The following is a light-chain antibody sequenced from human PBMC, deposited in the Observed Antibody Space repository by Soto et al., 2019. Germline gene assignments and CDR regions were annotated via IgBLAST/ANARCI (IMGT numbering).Light chain of an antibody. CDR3: SSYTISSTVV. CDR1: SSDVGGYNY. V-gene: IGLV2-14*03. CDR2: DVT. Sequence: QSALTQPASVSGSPGQSITISCTGTSSDVGGYNYVSWYQHHPGKAPKLMIYDVTNRPSGVSNRFSGSKSGNTASLTISGLQAEDEADYYCSSYTISSTVVFGVGTKLTVL. J-gene: IGLJ2*01.